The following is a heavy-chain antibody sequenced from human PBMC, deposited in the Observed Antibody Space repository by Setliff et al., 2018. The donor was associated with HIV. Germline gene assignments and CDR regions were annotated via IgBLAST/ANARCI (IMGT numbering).Heavy chain of an antibody. J-gene: IGHJ3*02. D-gene: IGHD5-18*01. V-gene: IGHV3-30*02. Sequence: PGGSLRLSCEMSGYIFKDYGMNWVRQAPGKGLEWVAFIRYDGSKKYYADSVKGRFTVSRDNAENSLYLQMNSLRAEDTALYYCAKMHTAMDPDTFDIWGQGTMVTVSS. CDR3: AKMHTAMDPDTFDI. CDR1: GYIFKDYG. CDR2: IRYDGSKK.